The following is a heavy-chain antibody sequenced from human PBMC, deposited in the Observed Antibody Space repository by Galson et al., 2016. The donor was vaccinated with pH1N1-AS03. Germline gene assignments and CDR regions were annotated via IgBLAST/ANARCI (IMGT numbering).Heavy chain of an antibody. CDR1: GYTFTGQF. D-gene: IGHD3-16*02. CDR2: IKPKTGDT. Sequence: SVKVSCKASGYTFTGQFIHWVRQAPGQGFEWMGVIKPKTGDTMIPKKFQGRVAMTRDTSISTVYMELSSLTSDDTAVYYCARDRYFSGWSNEGWFDPWGQGALVTVSS. CDR3: ARDRYFSGWSNEGWFDP. V-gene: IGHV1-2*02. J-gene: IGHJ5*02.